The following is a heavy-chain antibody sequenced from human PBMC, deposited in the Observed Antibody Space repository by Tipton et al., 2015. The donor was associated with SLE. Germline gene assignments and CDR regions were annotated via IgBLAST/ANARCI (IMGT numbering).Heavy chain of an antibody. CDR3: ARHLTRPPPYGVGASDYFDY. V-gene: IGHV4-59*01. D-gene: IGHD1-26*01. CDR2: IYYSGST. CDR1: GGSISSYY. Sequence: TLSLTCTVSGGSISSYYWSWIRQPPGKGLEWIGYIYYSGSTNYNPSLSQSMFTISVDTSKNQFSLKLSSVTAADTAVYYCARHLTRPPPYGVGASDYFDYWGQGTLVTVSS. J-gene: IGHJ4*02.